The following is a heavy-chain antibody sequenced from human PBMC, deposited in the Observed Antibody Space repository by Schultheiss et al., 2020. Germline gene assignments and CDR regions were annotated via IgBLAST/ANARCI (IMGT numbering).Heavy chain of an antibody. CDR1: GGSISSSSYY. D-gene: IGHD1-14*01. CDR3: ARTTGTFDY. Sequence: SQTLSLTCTVSGGSISSSSYYWGWIRQPPGKGLEWIGSIYYSGSTYYNPSLKSRVTISVDTSKNQFSLKLSSVTAADTAVYYCARTTGTFDYWGQGTLVTVSS. J-gene: IGHJ4*02. V-gene: IGHV4-39*01. CDR2: IYYSGST.